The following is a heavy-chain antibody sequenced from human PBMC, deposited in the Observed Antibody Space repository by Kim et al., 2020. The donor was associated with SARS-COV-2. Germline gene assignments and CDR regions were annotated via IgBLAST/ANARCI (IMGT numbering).Heavy chain of an antibody. CDR1: GFTFSSYW. CDR2: IKKDESEK. CDR3: ASGGGVDY. D-gene: IGHD2-15*01. Sequence: GGSLRLSCAASGFTFSSYWMTWVRQAPGKGLEWVANIKKDESEKYYVDSVRGRFTISRDNAKNSLYLQMSNLRAEDTGVYYCASGGGVDYLGQGTLVTVS. V-gene: IGHV3-7*01. J-gene: IGHJ4*02.